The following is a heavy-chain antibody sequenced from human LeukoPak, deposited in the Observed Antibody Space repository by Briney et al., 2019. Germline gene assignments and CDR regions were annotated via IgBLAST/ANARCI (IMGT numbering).Heavy chain of an antibody. CDR2: IWFGGSNK. CDR3: AKGVGKDSWSFDY. J-gene: IGHJ4*02. V-gene: IGHV3-30*02. D-gene: IGHD2-8*02. CDR1: GFTFSSYG. Sequence: GGSLRLSCAASGFTFSSYGMHWVRQAPGKGLEWVAVIWFGGSNKYYADSVKGRLTISRDSSKPTLYLRMNSLRAEDTAVYYCAKGVGKDSWSFDYWGQGTLVTVAS.